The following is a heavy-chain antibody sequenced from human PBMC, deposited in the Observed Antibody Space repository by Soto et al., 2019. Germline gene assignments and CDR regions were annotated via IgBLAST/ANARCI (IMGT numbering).Heavy chain of an antibody. J-gene: IGHJ4*02. D-gene: IGHD6-6*01. CDR1: GFTFSDYG. CDR2: MSYAGTYK. CDR3: AKEMYPRTVLDSSSAWGDD. Sequence: QVQLVESGGGVFQPGRSLRLSCAVSGFTFSDYGMHWVRQAPGKGLEWVAVMSYAGTYKYYADSVKGRFTISRDLSGNSLFLQLNSLRLEDTAVYFCAKEMYPRTVLDSSSAWGDDWGQGTLVTVSS. V-gene: IGHV3-30*18.